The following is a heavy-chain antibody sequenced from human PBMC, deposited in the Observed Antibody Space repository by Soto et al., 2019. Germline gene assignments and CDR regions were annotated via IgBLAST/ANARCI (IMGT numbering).Heavy chain of an antibody. CDR3: ARLPSGYTPYFFDS. J-gene: IGHJ4*02. D-gene: IGHD5-12*01. Sequence: SETLSLTCTVAGGSISTYHWSWLRQPPGKGLEWMGNIYYSGTTFYNSSLQSRLIISVDTSNNQFSLNLKSMTAADTAVYYCARLPSGYTPYFFDSWGQGTLVTVSS. CDR1: GGSISTYH. CDR2: IYYSGTT. V-gene: IGHV4-59*06.